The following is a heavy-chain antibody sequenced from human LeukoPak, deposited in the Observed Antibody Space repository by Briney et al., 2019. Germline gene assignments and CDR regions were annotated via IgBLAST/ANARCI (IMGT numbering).Heavy chain of an antibody. CDR2: ISAYNGNT. V-gene: IGHV1-18*04. J-gene: IGHJ3*02. CDR1: GYTFTCYG. CDR3: ARVNWNSRDAFDI. Sequence: GASVKVSCKASGYTFTCYGISWVRRAPGQGLEWMGWISAYNGNTNYAQKLQGRVTMTTDTSMSTAYMELRSLRSDDTVVYYCARVNWNSRDAFDIWGQATMVTVSS. D-gene: IGHD1-7*01.